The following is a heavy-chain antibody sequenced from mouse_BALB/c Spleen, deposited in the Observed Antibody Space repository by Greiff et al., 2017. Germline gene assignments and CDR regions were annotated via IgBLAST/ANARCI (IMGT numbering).Heavy chain of an antibody. CDR3: ARQNAMDY. CDR1: GYAFTNYL. J-gene: IGHJ4*01. CDR2: INPGSGGT. V-gene: IGHV1-54*01. Sequence: VQLQQSGAELVRPGTSVKVSCKASGYAFTNYLIEWVKQRPGQGLECIGVINPGSGGTNYNEKFKGKATLTADKSSSTAYMQLSSLTSDDSAVYFCARQNAMDYWGQGTSVTVSS.